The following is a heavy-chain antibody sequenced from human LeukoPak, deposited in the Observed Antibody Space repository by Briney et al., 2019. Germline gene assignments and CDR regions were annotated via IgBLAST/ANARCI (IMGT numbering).Heavy chain of an antibody. CDR1: GVSISSYY. Sequence: SETLSLTCTASGVSISSYYWSWIRQPPGKGLEWIGYIYYSGSTNYNPSLKSRVTISVDTSKNQFSLKLSSVTAADTAVYYCARARTGSGSIAFAVWGPGTMVTVSS. CDR2: IYYSGST. J-gene: IGHJ3*01. D-gene: IGHD1-26*01. CDR3: ARARTGSGSIAFAV. V-gene: IGHV4-59*01.